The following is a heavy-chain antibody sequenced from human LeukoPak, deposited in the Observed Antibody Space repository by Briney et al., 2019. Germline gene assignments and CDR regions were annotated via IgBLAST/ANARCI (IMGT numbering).Heavy chain of an antibody. V-gene: IGHV4-31*03. CDR1: GGSISSGGYY. J-gene: IGHJ5*02. D-gene: IGHD4-17*01. CDR3: ARGERLFSNDYGDPNWFDP. Sequence: PSQTLSLTCTVSGGSISSGGYYWSWIRQHPGKGLEWIGYICYSGSTYYNPSLKSRVTISVDTSKNQFSLKLSSVTAADTAVYYCARGERLFSNDYGDPNWFDPWGQGTLVTVSS. CDR2: ICYSGST.